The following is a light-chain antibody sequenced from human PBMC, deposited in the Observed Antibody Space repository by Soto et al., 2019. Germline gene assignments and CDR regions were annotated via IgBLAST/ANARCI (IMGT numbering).Light chain of an antibody. CDR3: QSYDSSLSGYV. CDR2: GNS. J-gene: IGLJ1*01. V-gene: IGLV1-40*01. CDR1: SSNIGAGYD. Sequence: QSVLTQPPSVSGAPGQRVTISCTGSSSNIGAGYDVHWYQQLPGTAPKLLIYGNSNRPSVVPDRFAGSKSGTSASLDITGVQAEDDADYDCQSYDSSLSGYVFGTGTKLTVL.